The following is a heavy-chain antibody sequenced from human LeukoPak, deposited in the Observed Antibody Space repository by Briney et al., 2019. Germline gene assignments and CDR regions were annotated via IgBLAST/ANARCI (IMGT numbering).Heavy chain of an antibody. V-gene: IGHV3-21*01. CDR2: IGNSSYK. J-gene: IGHJ4*02. CDR1: GFTFSTYN. CDR3: ARDVPLDDYYGSGTYSYYFDS. D-gene: IGHD3-10*01. Sequence: GGSLRLSCAASGFTFSTYNMNCVREAPGKGLEWVSSIGNSSYKYYADSVKGRFTISRDNAKNSVYLQLNSLRAEDTALYYCARDVPLDDYYGSGTYSYYFDSWGQGALVTVSS.